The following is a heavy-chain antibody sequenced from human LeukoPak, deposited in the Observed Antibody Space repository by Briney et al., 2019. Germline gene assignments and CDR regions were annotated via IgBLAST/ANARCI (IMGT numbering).Heavy chain of an antibody. V-gene: IGHV3-48*02. J-gene: IGHJ3*02. Sequence: GGSLRLSCAASGFTFSSYSMNWVRQAPGKGLERISYISGTSSIIYYTPSVKGRFTISRDNGKSSLYLQMNSLRDDDTAVYFCARGTWDGDRTFDIWGQGAMVTVSS. CDR2: ISGTSSII. D-gene: IGHD5-24*01. CDR1: GFTFSSYS. CDR3: ARGTWDGDRTFDI.